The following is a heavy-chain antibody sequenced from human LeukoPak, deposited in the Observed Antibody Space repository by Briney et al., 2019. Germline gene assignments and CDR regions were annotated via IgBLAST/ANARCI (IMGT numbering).Heavy chain of an antibody. CDR3: ARVWVLSFDY. J-gene: IGHJ4*02. CDR1: GFTVSTDH. Sequence: GGSLRLSCAASGFTVSTDHMSWVRQAPGKGLEWVSVLYSSGTTSHADSVKGRFTISRDNSKNTVYLQMNSLRAEDTAVYYCARVWVLSFDYWGQGTLVTVSS. D-gene: IGHD4/OR15-4a*01. CDR2: LYSSGTT. V-gene: IGHV3-53*01.